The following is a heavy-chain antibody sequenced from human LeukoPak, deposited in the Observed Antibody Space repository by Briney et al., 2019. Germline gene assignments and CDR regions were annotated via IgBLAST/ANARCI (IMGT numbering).Heavy chain of an antibody. J-gene: IGHJ4*02. V-gene: IGHV1-46*01. CDR1: GYTFTSYY. D-gene: IGHD5-18*01. CDR2: INPSGGST. Sequence: ASVKVTCKASGYTFTSYYMHWVRQAPGQGLEWMGIINPSGGSTNYAQKFQGRVTMTGDMSTSTVYMELSSLRSEDTAVYYCARARGYSYGFWYFDYWGQGTLVTVSS. CDR3: ARARGYSYGFWYFDY.